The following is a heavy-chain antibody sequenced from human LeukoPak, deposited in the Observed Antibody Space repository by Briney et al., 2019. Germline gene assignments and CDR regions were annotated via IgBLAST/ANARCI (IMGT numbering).Heavy chain of an antibody. V-gene: IGHV3-74*01. D-gene: IGHD4-17*01. J-gene: IGHJ4*02. Sequence: VGSLRLSSAASGFTFSSYWMHWVRQAPGKGLVWVSRINTDGSSTSYADSVKGRFTISRDNAKNSLYLQMNSLRAEDTAVYYCARGRTAIDYWGQGTLVTVSS. CDR3: ARGRTAIDY. CDR1: GFTFSSYW. CDR2: INTDGSST.